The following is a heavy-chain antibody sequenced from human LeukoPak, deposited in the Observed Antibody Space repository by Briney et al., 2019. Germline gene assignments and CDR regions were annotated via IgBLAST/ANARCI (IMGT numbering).Heavy chain of an antibody. D-gene: IGHD5-18*01. J-gene: IGHJ4*02. Sequence: ASVKVSCKASGYTFTGYYMHWVRQAPGQGLEWMGWINPNSGGTNYAQKFQGRVTMTRDTSISTAYMELSRLRSDDTAVYYCAREPRGYSYGLDYWGQGTLVTASS. CDR2: INPNSGGT. CDR1: GYTFTGYY. V-gene: IGHV1-2*02. CDR3: AREPRGYSYGLDY.